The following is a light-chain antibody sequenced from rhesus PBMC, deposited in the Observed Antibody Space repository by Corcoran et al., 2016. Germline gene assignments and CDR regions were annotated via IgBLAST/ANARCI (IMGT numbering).Light chain of an antibody. Sequence: DIQMTQSPSSLSASVGDRVTITCRASQDISNFLSWYQQKPGKAPKLLIYDVYTLQSGVPSRFSGSGSWTEFTLTITSLQPEDFATYYCLQYNSAPYSFGQGSKVDIK. V-gene: IGKV1S21*01. CDR3: LQYNSAPYS. J-gene: IGKJ2*01. CDR1: QDISNF. CDR2: DVY.